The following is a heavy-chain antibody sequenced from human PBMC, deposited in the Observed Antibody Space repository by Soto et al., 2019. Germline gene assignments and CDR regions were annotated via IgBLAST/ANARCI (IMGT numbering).Heavy chain of an antibody. V-gene: IGHV3-23*01. J-gene: IGHJ4*02. CDR1: GFTFSSYA. Sequence: EVQLLESGGGLVQPGGSLRLSCAASGFTFSSYAMNWVRQAPGKGLEWVSVISGSGGSTYYADSVKGRYTISRDNSKNTLYLQMNSRRAEDTAVYYCARRGPGTYFDDWGQGTLVTVSS. CDR2: ISGSGGST. CDR3: ARRGPGTYFDD. D-gene: IGHD6-13*01.